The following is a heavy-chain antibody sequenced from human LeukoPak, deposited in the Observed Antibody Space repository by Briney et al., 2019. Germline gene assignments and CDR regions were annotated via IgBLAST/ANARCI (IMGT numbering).Heavy chain of an antibody. CDR3: ARHVVEKAGFWSGSYTYSYYYYMDV. D-gene: IGHD3-3*01. CDR1: GYSFTTYW. Sequence: WESLKISCKGSGYSFTTYWIAWVRQMPGKGLEWMGIIYLGDSDTRYSPSFQGQVTISADKSINTAYLQWSSLKASDTAMYYCARHVVEKAGFWSGSYTYSYYYYMDVWGKGTTVTVSS. CDR2: IYLGDSDT. V-gene: IGHV5-51*01. J-gene: IGHJ6*03.